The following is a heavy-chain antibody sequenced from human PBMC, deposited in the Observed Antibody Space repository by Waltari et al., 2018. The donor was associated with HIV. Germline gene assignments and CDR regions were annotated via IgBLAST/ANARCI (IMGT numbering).Heavy chain of an antibody. D-gene: IGHD3-3*01. J-gene: IGHJ6*02. CDR3: VKDGASTIFGVLNGMDV. Sequence: EVQLVESGGGSVQPGRSLRLSCTASGITFDDYAMHWVRQPPGKVLEWVSGISWTSGYIAYADSVKGRFTISRDNTKNSLFLQMNSVRVEDTALYYCVKDGASTIFGVLNGMDVWGQGTTVTVSS. CDR2: ISWTSGYI. CDR1: GITFDDYA. V-gene: IGHV3-9*01.